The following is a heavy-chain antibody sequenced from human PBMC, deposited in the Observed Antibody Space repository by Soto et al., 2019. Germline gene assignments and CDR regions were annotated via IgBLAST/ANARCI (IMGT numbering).Heavy chain of an antibody. CDR2: IYPGDSDT. V-gene: IGHV5-51*01. CDR3: ARHGMITFGGVIVKGGPDY. D-gene: IGHD3-16*02. CDR1: GYSFTSYW. Sequence: GESLKISCKGSGYSFTSYWIGWVRQMPGKGLEWMGIIYPGDSDTRYSPSFQGQVTISADKSISTAYLQWSSLKASDTTMYYCARHGMITFGGVIVKGGPDYWAQGTLVT. J-gene: IGHJ4*02.